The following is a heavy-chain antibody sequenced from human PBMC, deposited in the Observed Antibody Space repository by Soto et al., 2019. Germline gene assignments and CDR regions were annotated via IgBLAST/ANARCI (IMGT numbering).Heavy chain of an antibody. V-gene: IGHV4-61*01. CDR3: ATDRGAHLHGHGMDV. D-gene: IGHD3-10*01. J-gene: IGHJ6*02. CDR1: DGSVSSGNYY. Sequence: QVQLQESGPGLVKPSETLSLTCTVSDGSVSSGNYYWSWIRQPPGKGREWIGNIYYIGNTNYNPSLKSRVTISVDTSKNQFSLKLSSVTAADTAVYYCATDRGAHLHGHGMDVWGQGTTVTVSS. CDR2: IYYIGNT.